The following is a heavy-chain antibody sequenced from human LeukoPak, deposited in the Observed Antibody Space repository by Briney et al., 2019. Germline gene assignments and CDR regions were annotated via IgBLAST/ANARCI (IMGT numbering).Heavy chain of an antibody. Sequence: GGSLRLSCAASGFTFSNFWMHWVRQAPGKGLVWVSRINTDESGTSYADSVKGRFTISRDNAKNTLYLQMNSLRAEDTAVYYCARGNAHALDIWGQGTMVTVSS. V-gene: IGHV3-74*01. J-gene: IGHJ3*02. CDR1: GFTFSNFW. CDR2: INTDESGT. D-gene: IGHD1-1*01. CDR3: ARGNAHALDI.